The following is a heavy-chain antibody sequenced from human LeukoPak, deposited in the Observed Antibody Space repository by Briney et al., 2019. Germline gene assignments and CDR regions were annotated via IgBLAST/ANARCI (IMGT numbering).Heavy chain of an antibody. J-gene: IGHJ4*02. CDR3: AKRAKTGTYYFDY. D-gene: IGHD3-9*01. V-gene: IGHV3-30*02. Sequence: GGSLRLSCAASGFTFTSYGMHWVRQAPGKGLEWVAFIRYDGTNKYYADSVKGRFTISRDISKNTVYLQMSSLRAEDTALYYCAKRAKTGTYYFDYWGQGTLVTVSS. CDR2: IRYDGTNK. CDR1: GFTFTSYG.